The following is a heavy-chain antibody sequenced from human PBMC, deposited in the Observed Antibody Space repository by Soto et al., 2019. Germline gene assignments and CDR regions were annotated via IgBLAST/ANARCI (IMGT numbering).Heavy chain of an antibody. Sequence: SQTLSLTCAVYGGSFSGYYWSWIRKPPGKGLEWIGEINHSGSTNYNPSLKSRVTISVDTSKNQFSLKLSSVTAADTAVYYCARYAPHYYDSSGYYFDYWGQGTLVTVSS. CDR3: ARYAPHYYDSSGYYFDY. CDR2: INHSGST. D-gene: IGHD3-22*01. CDR1: GGSFSGYY. V-gene: IGHV4-34*01. J-gene: IGHJ4*02.